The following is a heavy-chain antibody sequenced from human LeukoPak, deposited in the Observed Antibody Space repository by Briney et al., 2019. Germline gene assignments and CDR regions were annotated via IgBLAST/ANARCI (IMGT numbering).Heavy chain of an antibody. D-gene: IGHD3-10*01. CDR1: GFTFKNYV. J-gene: IGHJ4*02. V-gene: IGHV3-30*03. CDR2: VSYDGSIK. Sequence: GGSLRLSCAASGFTFKNYVIHWLRQAPAKGLEGVAVVSYDGSIKYYADSVKGRFTISRDNSKNTLYLQMSSLRAEDTAVYYCAREGYYGSGTPSFYFDFWGQGTLVTVSS. CDR3: AREGYYGSGTPSFYFDF.